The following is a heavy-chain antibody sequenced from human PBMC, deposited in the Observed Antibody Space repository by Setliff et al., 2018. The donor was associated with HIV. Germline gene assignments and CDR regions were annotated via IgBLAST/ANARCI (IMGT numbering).Heavy chain of an antibody. CDR3: ARLWSYDYVWGSYRPVDY. CDR1: GFTFDSYS. V-gene: IGHV3-48*01. J-gene: IGHJ4*02. D-gene: IGHD3-16*02. CDR2: ISGLGGGTI. Sequence: GSLRLSCATSGFTFDSYSIIWVRQAPGKGLEWVSYISGLGGGTIYYADSVRGRFTISRDDAEKSVYLQMNSLRAEDTAVYYCARLWSYDYVWGSYRPVDYWGRGTLVTVSS.